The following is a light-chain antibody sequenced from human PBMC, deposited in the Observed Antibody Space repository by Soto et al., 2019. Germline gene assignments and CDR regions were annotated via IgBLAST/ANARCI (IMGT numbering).Light chain of an antibody. CDR1: SSDVGGYNY. CDR2: EVS. J-gene: IGLJ2*01. V-gene: IGLV2-14*01. Sequence: QSALTQPASVSGSPGQSITISCTGTSSDVGGYNYVSWYQQHPGKAPKLMIYEVSNRPSGVSFRFSGSKSGNTASLTISGLQAEDEADYYCSSYTSSSTLVVFGGGTKLT. CDR3: SSYTSSSTLVV.